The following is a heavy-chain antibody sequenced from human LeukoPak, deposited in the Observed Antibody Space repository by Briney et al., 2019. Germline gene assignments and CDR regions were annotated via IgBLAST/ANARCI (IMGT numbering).Heavy chain of an antibody. CDR3: ATLAVAGHFDY. Sequence: GAPVKVSCKASGGTFSSYAISWVRQAPGQGLEWMGGIIPIFGTANYAQKFQGRVTITADESTSTAYMELSSLRSEDTAVYYCATLAVAGHFDYWGQGTLVTVSS. J-gene: IGHJ4*02. V-gene: IGHV1-69*13. D-gene: IGHD6-19*01. CDR2: IIPIFGTA. CDR1: GGTFSSYA.